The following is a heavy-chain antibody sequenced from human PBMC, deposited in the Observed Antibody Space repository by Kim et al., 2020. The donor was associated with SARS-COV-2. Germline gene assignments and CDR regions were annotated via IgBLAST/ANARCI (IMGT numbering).Heavy chain of an antibody. Sequence: YAQKCKGRVTMTRDTSISTAYMELSRLRSDDTAVYYCARASRLHLGELSYWGQGTLVTVSS. D-gene: IGHD3-16*02. CDR3: ARASRLHLGELSY. J-gene: IGHJ4*02. V-gene: IGHV1-2*02.